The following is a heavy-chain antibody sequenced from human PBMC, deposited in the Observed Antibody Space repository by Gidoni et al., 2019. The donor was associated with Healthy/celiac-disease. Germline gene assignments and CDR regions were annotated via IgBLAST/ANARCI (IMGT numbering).Heavy chain of an antibody. Sequence: SLTCTCSAGPISSSYWSWIRQPAGKGLEWIGRIYTSGSTNYNPSLKSRVTMSVDTYKNQVALKLSSVTAADTAVYYCARDPVATILPYYYGMDVWGQGTTVTVSS. J-gene: IGHJ6*02. CDR3: ARDPVATILPYYYGMDV. D-gene: IGHD5-12*01. V-gene: IGHV4-4*07. CDR1: AGPISSSY. CDR2: IYTSGST.